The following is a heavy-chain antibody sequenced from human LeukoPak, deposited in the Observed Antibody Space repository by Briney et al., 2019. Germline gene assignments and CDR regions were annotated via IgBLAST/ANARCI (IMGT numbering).Heavy chain of an antibody. V-gene: IGHV1-2*02. Sequence: ASMKVSCKASGYTFTGYYMHWVRQAPGQGLEWMGWINPNSGGTNYAQKFQGRVTMTRDTSISTAYMELSRLRSDDTAVYYCARDPGPYYYDSSGYFDYWGQGTLVTVSS. CDR3: ARDPGPYYYDSSGYFDY. J-gene: IGHJ4*02. D-gene: IGHD3-22*01. CDR1: GYTFTGYY. CDR2: INPNSGGT.